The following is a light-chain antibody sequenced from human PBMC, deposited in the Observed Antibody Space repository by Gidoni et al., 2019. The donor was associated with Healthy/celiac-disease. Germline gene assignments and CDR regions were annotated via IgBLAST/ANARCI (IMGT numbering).Light chain of an antibody. CDR3: QQRSNWPPLT. J-gene: IGKJ4*01. CDR1: QSVSSY. Sequence: EIVLTQSPATLSLSPGERATLSCRASQSVSSYLAWYQQKPGQAPRLLIYDASNRATGIPARFSGSGSGTDFTLTISILEPEDFAVYYCQQRSNWPPLTVXGXTKVXIK. CDR2: DAS. V-gene: IGKV3-11*01.